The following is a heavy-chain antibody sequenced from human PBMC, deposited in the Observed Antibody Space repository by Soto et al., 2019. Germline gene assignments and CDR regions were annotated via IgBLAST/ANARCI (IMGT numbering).Heavy chain of an antibody. CDR3: ARVAITSDWSFFDF. J-gene: IGHJ4*02. CDR1: GGSVSSGSFY. D-gene: IGHD3-9*01. Sequence: QVQLQESGPGLVKPSETLSLTCTVSGGSVSSGSFYWSWIRQPPGKGLEWIGYVYYSGSTNYNPSLESRVTISVDTSKNQFSLKLSSVTAADTAVYYCARVAITSDWSFFDFRGQGALVTVSS. CDR2: VYYSGST. V-gene: IGHV4-61*01.